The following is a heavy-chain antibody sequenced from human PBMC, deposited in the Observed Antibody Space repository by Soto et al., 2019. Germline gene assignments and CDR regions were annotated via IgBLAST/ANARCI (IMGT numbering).Heavy chain of an antibody. Sequence: QVQLVESGGGVVQPGRSLRLSCAASGFTFSSYAMHWVRQAPGKGLEWVAVISYDGSNKYYADSVKGRFTISRDNSKNTLYLQMNSLRAEDTAVYYCAPLPPGSSSSLDYWGQGTLVTVSS. CDR2: ISYDGSNK. D-gene: IGHD6-6*01. V-gene: IGHV3-30-3*01. CDR3: APLPPGSSSSLDY. CDR1: GFTFSSYA. J-gene: IGHJ4*02.